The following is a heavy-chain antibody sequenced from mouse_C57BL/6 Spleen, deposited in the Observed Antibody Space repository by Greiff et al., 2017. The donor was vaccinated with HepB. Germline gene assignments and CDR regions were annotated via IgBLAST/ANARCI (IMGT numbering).Heavy chain of an antibody. J-gene: IGHJ2*01. CDR2: ISYDGSN. CDR3: AIDPSYYSNYYFDY. V-gene: IGHV3-6*01. CDR1: GYSITSGYY. Sequence: VQLQQSGPGLVKPSQSLSLTCSVTGYSITSGYYWNWIRQFPGNKLEWMGYISYDGSNKYNPSLKNRISITRDTSKNQFFLKLNSVTTEDTATYSCAIDPSYYSNYYFDYWGQGTTLTVSS. D-gene: IGHD2-5*01.